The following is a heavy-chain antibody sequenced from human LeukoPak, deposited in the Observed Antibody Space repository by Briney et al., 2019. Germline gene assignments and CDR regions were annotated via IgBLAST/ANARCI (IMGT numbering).Heavy chain of an antibody. V-gene: IGHV3-30*18. D-gene: IGHD6-19*01. CDR2: ISYDGSNK. J-gene: IGHJ6*03. CDR1: GFTFSSYG. Sequence: PGRSLRLSCAASGFTFSSYGMHWVRQAPGKGLEWVAVISYDGSNKYYADSVKGRFTISRDNSKNTLYLQMNSLRAEDTAVYYCAKGGIAVAGTRTDMYYYYYMDVWGKGTTVTVSS. CDR3: AKGGIAVAGTRTDMYYYYYMDV.